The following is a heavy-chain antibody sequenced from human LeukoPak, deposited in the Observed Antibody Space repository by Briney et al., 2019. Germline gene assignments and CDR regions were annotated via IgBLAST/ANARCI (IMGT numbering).Heavy chain of an antibody. V-gene: IGHV4-34*01. J-gene: IGHJ4*02. D-gene: IGHD2-8*01. CDR1: GGSFSGYY. CDR3: TRGRDTCMPDKGEFDY. Sequence: SETLSLTCAVYGGSFSGYYWSWIRQPPGKGLEWTGEISQSGSANYNPSLKSRVTMSLDTSKNQFSLKVSSVTATDTAVYYCTRGRDTCMPDKGEFDYWGQGNLVTVSS. CDR2: ISQSGSA.